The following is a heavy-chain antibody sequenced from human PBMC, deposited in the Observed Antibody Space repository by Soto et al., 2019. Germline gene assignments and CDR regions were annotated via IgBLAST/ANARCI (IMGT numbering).Heavy chain of an antibody. Sequence: QVQLVESGGGVVQPGRSLRLSCVPSGFTFSRNGMHWVRQAPGKGLEWVAVIWADGNQKKYADSVEGRFTISRDNAKNTLYLERNSLRAEDRAVYHWARDDGYGGNAVDRWGQGTMVTVSS. CDR1: GFTFSRNG. J-gene: IGHJ3*02. CDR3: ARDDGYGGNAVDR. CDR2: IWADGNQK. V-gene: IGHV3-33*01. D-gene: IGHD4-17*01.